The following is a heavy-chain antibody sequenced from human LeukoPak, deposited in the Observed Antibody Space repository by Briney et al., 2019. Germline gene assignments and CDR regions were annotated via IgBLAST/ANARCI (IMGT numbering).Heavy chain of an antibody. J-gene: IGHJ4*02. CDR1: GASNSSYY. Sequence: SETLSLTCTVSGASNSSYYWSWIRQPPGKGLEWIGSIYYSGTTNYNPSLKSRVTISIDTSKNQFSLELTSVTAADTAVFYCAKGRASHEYWGQGILVTVSS. V-gene: IGHV4-59*01. D-gene: IGHD3-16*01. CDR3: AKGRASHEY. CDR2: IYYSGTT.